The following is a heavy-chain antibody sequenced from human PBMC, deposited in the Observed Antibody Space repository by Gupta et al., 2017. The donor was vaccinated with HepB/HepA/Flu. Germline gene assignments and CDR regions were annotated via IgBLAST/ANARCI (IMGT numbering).Heavy chain of an antibody. D-gene: IGHD3-10*01. CDR3: AREEGRYYGSGSYYTNAYWYFDL. V-gene: IGHV4-34*01. J-gene: IGHJ2*01. Sequence: QVQLQQWGAGLLKPSETLSLTCAVYGGSFSGYYWSWIRQPPGKGLEWIGEINHSGSTNYNPSLMSRVTISVDTSKNQFSLKLSSVTAADTAVYYCAREEGRYYGSGSYYTNAYWYFDLWGRGTLVTVSS. CDR1: GGSFSGYY. CDR2: INHSGST.